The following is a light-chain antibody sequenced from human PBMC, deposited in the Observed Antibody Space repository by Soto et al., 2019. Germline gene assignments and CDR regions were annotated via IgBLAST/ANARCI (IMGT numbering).Light chain of an antibody. V-gene: IGKV3-20*01. CDR1: QTVIKNY. Sequence: EIVLTQSPGTLSLSPGERVTLSCRASQTVIKNYLAWYQQRPGQAPRLLVYGASSRATGIPDRFSGSGSGTDFTLTISRLEPEDFAVYYFKQYDSPPPYTFGQGPSWRSN. CDR2: GAS. J-gene: IGKJ2*01. CDR3: KQYDSPPPYT.